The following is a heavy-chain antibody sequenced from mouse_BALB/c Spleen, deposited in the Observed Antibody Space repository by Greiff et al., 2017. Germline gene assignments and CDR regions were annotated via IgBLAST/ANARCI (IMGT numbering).Heavy chain of an antibody. CDR3: AVGYYGSSSYYYAMDY. J-gene: IGHJ4*01. V-gene: IGHV3-2*02. CDR2: ISYSGST. Sequence: DVKLQESGPGLVKPSQSLSLTCTVTGYSITSDYAWNWLRQFPGNKLEWMGYISYSGSTSYNPSLKSRISITRDTSKNQFFLQLNSVTTEDTATYYCAVGYYGSSSYYYAMDYWGQGTSVTVSS. D-gene: IGHD1-1*01. CDR1: GYSITSDYA.